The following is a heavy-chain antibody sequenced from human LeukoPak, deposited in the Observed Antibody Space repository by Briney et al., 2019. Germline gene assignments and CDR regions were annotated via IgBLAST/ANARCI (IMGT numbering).Heavy chain of an antibody. D-gene: IGHD2-2*02. CDR3: AGSIVVVPAAIDY. J-gene: IGHJ4*02. Sequence: PSETLSLTCTVSGGSISSGDYYWSWIRQPPGKGLEWIGYIYYSGSTYYNPSLKSRVTISVDTSKNQFSLKLSSVTAADTAVYYCAGSIVVVPAAIDYWGQGTLVTVSS. CDR1: GGSISSGDYY. V-gene: IGHV4-30-4*08. CDR2: IYYSGST.